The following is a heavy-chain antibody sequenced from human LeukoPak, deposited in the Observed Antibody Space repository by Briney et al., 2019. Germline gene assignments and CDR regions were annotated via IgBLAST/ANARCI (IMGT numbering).Heavy chain of an antibody. Sequence: ASVKVSCTVSGYTLTELSMHWVRQAPGKGLEWMGGFDPEDGETIYAQKFQGRVTMTEDTSTDTAYMELSSLRSEDTAVYYCAMSVADSPGLDFDYWGQGTLVTVSS. V-gene: IGHV1-24*01. D-gene: IGHD6-19*01. CDR1: GYTLTELS. CDR2: FDPEDGET. CDR3: AMSVADSPGLDFDY. J-gene: IGHJ4*02.